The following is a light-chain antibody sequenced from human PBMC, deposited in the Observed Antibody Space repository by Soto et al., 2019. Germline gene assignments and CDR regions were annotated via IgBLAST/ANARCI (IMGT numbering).Light chain of an antibody. CDR2: AAS. CDR3: QQSDSTSWT. J-gene: IGKJ1*01. Sequence: DIQMTQSPSSLSASVGDRVTITCRASQSISSYLNWYQQKPGKAPKLLIYAASSLQSGVPSRFSGSGSGTDFTLTISSLQPEDFATYYCQQSDSTSWTFGQGTK. V-gene: IGKV1-39*01. CDR1: QSISSY.